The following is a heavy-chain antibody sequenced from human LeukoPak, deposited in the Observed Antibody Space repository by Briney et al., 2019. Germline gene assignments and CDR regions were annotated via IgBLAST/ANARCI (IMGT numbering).Heavy chain of an antibody. V-gene: IGHV1-2*02. CDR2: INPNSGGT. J-gene: IGHJ4*02. CDR1: VYTFTGYY. Sequence: ASVKVSCKASVYTFTGYYMHWVRQAPGQGLEWMGWINPNSGGTNYAQKFQGRVTMTRDTSISTAYMELSRLRSDDAAVYYCATITMVRGAFDYWGQGTLVTVSS. CDR3: ATITMVRGAFDY. D-gene: IGHD3-10*01.